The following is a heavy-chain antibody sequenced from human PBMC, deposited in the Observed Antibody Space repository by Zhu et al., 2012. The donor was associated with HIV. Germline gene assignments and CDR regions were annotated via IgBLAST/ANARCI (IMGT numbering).Heavy chain of an antibody. D-gene: IGHD1-1*01. V-gene: IGHV4-59*11. J-gene: IGHJ4*02. CDR2: MYSSGST. CDR3: ARSAKGQLVFDS. CDR1: GGSMSSHY. Sequence: QVQLQESGPGLVKPSETLSLTCTVSGGSMSSHYWNWVRQPPGKGLQWIGYMYSSGSTKYNFSLKSRVAISLDMSKNQFSLNLSSVTTADTAVYHCARSAKGQLVFDSWGQGALVTVSS.